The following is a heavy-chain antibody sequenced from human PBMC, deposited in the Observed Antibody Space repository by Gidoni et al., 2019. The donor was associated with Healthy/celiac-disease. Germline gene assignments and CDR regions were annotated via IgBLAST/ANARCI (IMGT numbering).Heavy chain of an antibody. J-gene: IGHJ4*02. CDR2: IRSKAYGGTT. CDR3: TGWEPSDY. CDR1: GFTFGDYA. V-gene: IGHV3-49*04. D-gene: IGHD1-26*01. Sequence: EVQLVESGGGLVQPGRSLRLSCTASGFTFGDYAMSWVRQAPGKGLEWVGFIRSKAYGGTTEYAASVKGRFTISRDDSKSIAYLQMNSLKTEDTAVYYCTGWEPSDYWGQGTLVTVSS.